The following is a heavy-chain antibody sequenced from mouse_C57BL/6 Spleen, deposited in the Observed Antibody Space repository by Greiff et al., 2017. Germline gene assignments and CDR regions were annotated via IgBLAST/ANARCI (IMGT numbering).Heavy chain of an antibody. CDR3: VRLNWYFDV. CDR2: INPNNGGT. J-gene: IGHJ1*03. V-gene: IGHV1-26*01. Sequence: VQLQQSGPELVKPGASVKISCKASGYTFTDYYMNWVKQSHGKSLEWIGDINPNNGGTSYNQKFKGKATLTVDKSSSTAYMELRSLTSEDSAVYYCVRLNWYFDVWGTGTTVTVSS. CDR1: GYTFTDYY.